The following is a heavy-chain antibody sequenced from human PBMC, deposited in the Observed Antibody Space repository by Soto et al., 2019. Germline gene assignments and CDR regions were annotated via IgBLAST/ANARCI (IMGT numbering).Heavy chain of an antibody. D-gene: IGHD3-3*01. CDR3: ARGSEYDFWSGYSPNYYGMDV. Sequence: GVLRHSCAASGFTFSSYCMNWVRQAPGKGLEWVSYISNSSSTIYYADSVKGRFTISRDNAKNSLYLQMNSLRDEDTAVYYCARGSEYDFWSGYSPNYYGMDVWGQGTTVTVSS. J-gene: IGHJ6*02. CDR2: ISNSSSTI. V-gene: IGHV3-48*02. CDR1: GFTFSSYC.